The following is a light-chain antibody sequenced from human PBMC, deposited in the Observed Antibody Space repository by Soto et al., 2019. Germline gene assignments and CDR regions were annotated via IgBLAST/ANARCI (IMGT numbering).Light chain of an antibody. V-gene: IGLV1-47*01. CDR1: SSNIESNY. J-gene: IGLJ3*02. CDR3: AAWDDSLSALV. CDR2: RND. Sequence: QSVLTQPPSSSGTHGQRVTSSCSGSSSNIESNYVYWYQQLPGSAPKLLIYRNDQRPSGVPDRFSGSKSGTSAYLAIRGLRSEDEADDYCAAWDDSLSALVFGGGTKLTV.